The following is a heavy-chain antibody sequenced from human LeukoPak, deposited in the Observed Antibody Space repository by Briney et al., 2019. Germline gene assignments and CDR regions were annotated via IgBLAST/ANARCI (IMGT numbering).Heavy chain of an antibody. J-gene: IGHJ6*03. CDR3: ASPYYYDSSGYTPYYYYYYMDV. CDR1: GGTFISYA. V-gene: IGHV1-69*05. Sequence: VASVKVSCKASGGTFISYAISWVRQAPGQGLEWMGGVIPIFGTANYAQKFQRRVTITTDESTSTAYTELSSLRSEDTAVYYCASPYYYDSSGYTPYYYYYYMDVWGKGTTVTVSS. CDR2: VIPIFGTA. D-gene: IGHD3-22*01.